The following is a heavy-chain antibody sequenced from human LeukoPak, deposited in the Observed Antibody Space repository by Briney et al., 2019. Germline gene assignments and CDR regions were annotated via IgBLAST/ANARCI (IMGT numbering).Heavy chain of an antibody. Sequence: PGGSLRLSCAASGFTFSNYWMSCVRQAPGKGLEWVSYISSSGSTIYYADSVKGRFTISRDNAKNSLYLQMNSLRAEDTAVYYCAELGITMIGGVWGKGTTVTISS. J-gene: IGHJ6*04. V-gene: IGHV3-48*03. CDR1: GFTFSNYW. CDR3: AELGITMIGGV. D-gene: IGHD3-10*02. CDR2: ISSSGSTI.